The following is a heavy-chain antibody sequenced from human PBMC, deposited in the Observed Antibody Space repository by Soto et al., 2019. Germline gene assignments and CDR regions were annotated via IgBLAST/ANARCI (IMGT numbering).Heavy chain of an antibody. D-gene: IGHD1-26*01. CDR1: GFALTPYA. CDR3: ARDWDRGSGSYLWKFDL. Sequence: QEQLVESGGGVVQPGRSLRLSCAASGFALTPYAMHWVRQAPGKGLEWVAIISYDGSYRSYGDSVKGRFTISRDNSENSLDLQMDTLRSEDTAVYYCARDWDRGSGSYLWKFDLWGRGTLVTVSS. J-gene: IGHJ2*01. V-gene: IGHV3-30-3*01. CDR2: ISYDGSYR.